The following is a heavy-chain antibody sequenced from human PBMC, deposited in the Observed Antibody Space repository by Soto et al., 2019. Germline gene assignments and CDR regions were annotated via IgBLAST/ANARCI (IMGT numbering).Heavy chain of an antibody. CDR2: INHSGST. Sequence: SETLSLTCAVYGGSFSGYYWSWIRQPPGKGLEWIGEINHSGSTNYNPSLKSRVTISVDTSKNQFSLKLSSVTAADTAVYYCARGHSSSWYLAPLFDYWGQGTLVSVSS. D-gene: IGHD6-13*01. CDR3: ARGHSSSWYLAPLFDY. J-gene: IGHJ4*02. V-gene: IGHV4-34*01. CDR1: GGSFSGYY.